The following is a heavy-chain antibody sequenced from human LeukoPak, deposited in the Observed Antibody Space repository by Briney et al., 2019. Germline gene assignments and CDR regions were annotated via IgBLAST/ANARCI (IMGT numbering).Heavy chain of an antibody. D-gene: IGHD3-22*01. J-gene: IGHJ4*02. V-gene: IGHV1-18*01. CDR3: SADSSGYYPLY. CDR2: ISAYTGNT. Sequence: ASAKVSCKVSGYTFTSYGISWVRQAPGQGLEWMGWISAYTGNTNYAQKLQGRVTMTTDTSTSTAYMELRSLRSDDTAVYYCSADSSGYYPLYWGQGTLVTVSS. CDR1: GYTFTSYG.